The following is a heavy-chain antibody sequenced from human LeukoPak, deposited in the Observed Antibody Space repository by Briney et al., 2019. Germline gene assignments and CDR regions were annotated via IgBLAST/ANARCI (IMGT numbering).Heavy chain of an antibody. CDR3: TTDSGGRSSPDY. V-gene: IGHV3-15*01. J-gene: IGHJ4*02. D-gene: IGHD3-16*01. CDR2: IKSKTDGGTT. CDR1: GFTVSSNY. Sequence: PGGSLRLSCAASGFTVSSNYMSWVRQAPGKGLEWVGRIKSKTDGGTTDYAAPVKGRFTISRDDSKNTLYLQMNSLKTEDTAVYYCTTDSGGRSSPDYWGQGTLVTVSS.